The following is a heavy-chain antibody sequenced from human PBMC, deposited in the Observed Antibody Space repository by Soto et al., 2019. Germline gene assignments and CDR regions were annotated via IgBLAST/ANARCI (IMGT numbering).Heavy chain of an antibody. CDR2: ISYDGSNK. CDR1: GFTFSSYA. J-gene: IGHJ6*02. CDR3: ARVDIVLVPAATTYYYYGMDV. V-gene: IGHV3-30-3*01. D-gene: IGHD2-2*01. Sequence: QVQLVESGGGVVQPGRSLRLSCAASGFTFSSYAMHWVRQAAGKGLEWVAVISYDGSNKYYADSVKGRFTISRDNSKNTLYLQMNSLRAEDTAVYYCARVDIVLVPAATTYYYYGMDVWGQGTTVTVSS.